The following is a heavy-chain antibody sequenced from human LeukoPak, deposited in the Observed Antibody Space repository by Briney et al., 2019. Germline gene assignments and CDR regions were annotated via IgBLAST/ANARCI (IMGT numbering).Heavy chain of an antibody. D-gene: IGHD1-26*01. J-gene: IGHJ4*02. CDR1: GFTFSNYG. CDR2: ISSRSSSI. Sequence: GGSLRLSCAASGFTFSNYGMNWVRQAPGKGLEWVSYISSRSSSIDYADSARGRFTISRDNARNSLYLQMNSLRAEDTAVYYCARDKPVGPTDYWGQGTLVTVSS. CDR3: ARDKPVGPTDY. V-gene: IGHV3-48*01.